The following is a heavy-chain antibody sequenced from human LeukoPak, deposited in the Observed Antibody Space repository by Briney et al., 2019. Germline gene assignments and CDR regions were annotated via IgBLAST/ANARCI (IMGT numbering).Heavy chain of an antibody. CDR2: ITSDDNSA. D-gene: IGHD3-10*01. CDR3: AKGDRGGSHYNCLDS. V-gene: IGHV3-43*02. Sequence: PGGSLRLSCAASGFTFADYAMHWVRQVPGKGLQWVSVITSDDNSAYYADSVKGRFTISRDNSKNSLYLQMNSLRSEDTALYYCAKGDRGGSHYNCLDSWGQGTLVTVSS. J-gene: IGHJ5*01. CDR1: GFTFADYA.